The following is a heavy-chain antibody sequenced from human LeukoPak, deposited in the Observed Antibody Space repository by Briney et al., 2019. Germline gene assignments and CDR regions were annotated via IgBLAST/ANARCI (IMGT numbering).Heavy chain of an antibody. J-gene: IGHJ3*02. Sequence: SETLSLTCTVSGGSISSYYWSWIRQPPGKGLEWIGYIYYSGSTNYNPSLKSRVTISVDTSKYQFSLKLSSVTAADTAVYYCAESPAPSDAFDIWGQGTMVTVSS. V-gene: IGHV4-59*01. CDR3: AESPAPSDAFDI. CDR2: IYYSGST. CDR1: GGSISSYY. D-gene: IGHD2-2*01.